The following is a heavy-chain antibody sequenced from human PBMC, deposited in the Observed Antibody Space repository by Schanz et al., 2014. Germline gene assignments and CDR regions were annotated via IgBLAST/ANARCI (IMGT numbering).Heavy chain of an antibody. Sequence: QVHLLESGGGLVEPGGSLRLSCAASGFSFSDYYMSWIRQAPGKGLEWISFINTGSNYRNYADSVKGRFTISRDNTKNSRFLQLNSLRADDTAGYYCARSGGSDFDYWAQGTLVTVSS. V-gene: IGHV3-11*03. CDR2: INTGSNYR. D-gene: IGHD6-25*01. CDR1: GFSFSDYY. J-gene: IGHJ4*02. CDR3: ARSGGSDFDY.